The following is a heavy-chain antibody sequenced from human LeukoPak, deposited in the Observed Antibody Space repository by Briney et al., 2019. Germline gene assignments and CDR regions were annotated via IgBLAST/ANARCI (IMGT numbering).Heavy chain of an antibody. Sequence: GGSLRLSCAASGFTFSSYAMHWVRQAPGKGLEWVAVISYDGSNKYYADSVKGRFTISRDNSKNTLYLQMNSLRAEDTAVYYCARDRLSYCSSTSCPLGYWGQGTLVTVSS. CDR1: GFTFSSYA. CDR2: ISYDGSNK. J-gene: IGHJ4*02. CDR3: ARDRLSYCSSTSCPLGY. D-gene: IGHD2-2*01. V-gene: IGHV3-30*04.